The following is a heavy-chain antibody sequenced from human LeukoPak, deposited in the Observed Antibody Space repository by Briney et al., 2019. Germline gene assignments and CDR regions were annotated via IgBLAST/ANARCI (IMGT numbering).Heavy chain of an antibody. CDR2: VKQDGSEK. Sequence: GGSLRLSCAASGFTFSTYWMTWVRQAPGKGLEWVANVKQDGSEKYFVDSVKGRFSISRDNAKNSLYLQMNSLRAEDTALYYCARVGGGYSYGPPDYWGQGTLVTVSS. D-gene: IGHD5-18*01. CDR3: ARVGGGYSYGPPDY. CDR1: GFTFSTYW. V-gene: IGHV3-7*03. J-gene: IGHJ4*02.